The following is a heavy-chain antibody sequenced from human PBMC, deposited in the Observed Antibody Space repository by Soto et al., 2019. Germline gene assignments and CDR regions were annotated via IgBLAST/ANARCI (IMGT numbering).Heavy chain of an antibody. CDR2: INPNSGGT. CDR1: VYTFTGYY. D-gene: IGHD3-10*01. J-gene: IGHJ6*02. CDR3: ARDFGARSWYYYGMDV. V-gene: IGHV1-2*04. Sequence: ASVKVSCKASVYTFTGYYMHWVRQAPGQGLEWMGWINPNSGGTNYAQKFQGWVTMTRDTSISTAYMELGRLRSDDTAVYYCARDFGARSWYYYGMDVWGQGTTVTVSS.